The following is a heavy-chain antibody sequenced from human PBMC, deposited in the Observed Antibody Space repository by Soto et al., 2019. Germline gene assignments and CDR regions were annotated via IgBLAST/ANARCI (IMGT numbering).Heavy chain of an antibody. D-gene: IGHD1-7*01. J-gene: IGHJ4*02. V-gene: IGHV3-15*01. CDR3: TTCDSWNYLHYFDY. Sequence: GGSLRLSCAASGFTFSNAWMSWVRQAPGTGLEWVGRIKSKTDGGTTDYAAPVKGRFTISRDDSKNTLYLQMNSLKTEDTAVYYCTTCDSWNYLHYFDYWGQGTLVTVSS. CDR1: GFTFSNAW. CDR2: IKSKTDGGTT.